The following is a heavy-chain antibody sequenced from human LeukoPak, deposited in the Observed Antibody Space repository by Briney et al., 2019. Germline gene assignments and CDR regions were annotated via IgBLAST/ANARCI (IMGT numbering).Heavy chain of an antibody. D-gene: IGHD2-2*01. CDR1: GGTFSSYA. J-gene: IGHJ6*02. CDR2: IIPIFGTA. V-gene: IGHV1-69*13. CDR3: ACSTHYYYYGMDV. Sequence: SVKVSCKASGGTFSSYAISWVRQAPGQGLEWMGGIIPIFGTANYAQKFQGRVTVTADESTSTAYMELSSLRSEDTAVYYCACSTHYYYYGMDVWGQGTTVTVSS.